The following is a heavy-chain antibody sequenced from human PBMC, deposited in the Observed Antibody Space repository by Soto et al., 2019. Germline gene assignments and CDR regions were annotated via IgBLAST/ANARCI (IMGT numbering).Heavy chain of an antibody. Sequence: GESLKISCRASGYSFINYWIGWVRQKPGKGLEWMGIIYPGDSDTKYSPSFQGQVTISADKSINTAYLQWRSLKASDTAIYFCVRGDSSDYYTAAPADYWSQGTLVTVSS. J-gene: IGHJ4*01. D-gene: IGHD3-22*01. CDR3: VRGDSSDYYTAAPADY. CDR1: GYSFINYW. CDR2: IYPGDSDT. V-gene: IGHV5-51*01.